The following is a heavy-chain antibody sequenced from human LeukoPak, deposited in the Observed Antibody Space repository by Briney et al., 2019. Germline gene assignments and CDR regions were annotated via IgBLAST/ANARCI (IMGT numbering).Heavy chain of an antibody. CDR2: INHSGST. J-gene: IGHJ5*02. D-gene: IGHD2-2*01. Sequence: TSETLSLTCAVYGGSFSGYYWSWIRQPPGKGLEWIGEINHSGSTNYNPSLKSRVTISVDTSKNQFSLKLSSVTAADTAVYYCARDIVVVPAATNWFDPWGQGTLVTVSS. V-gene: IGHV4-34*01. CDR1: GGSFSGYY. CDR3: ARDIVVVPAATNWFDP.